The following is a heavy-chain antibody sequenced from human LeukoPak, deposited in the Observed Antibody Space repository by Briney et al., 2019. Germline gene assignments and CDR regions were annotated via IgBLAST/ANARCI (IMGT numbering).Heavy chain of an antibody. CDR2: INPNSGGT. J-gene: IGHJ4*02. D-gene: IGHD6-19*01. CDR1: GYTLTDYY. Sequence: GASVKVSCKASGYTLTDYYMHWVRQAPGQGLEWMGRINPNSGGTNYAQKFQGRVTMTRDTSISTAYMELSRLRSDDTAVYYCARDRPRTGYSSGWYGYWGQGTLVTVSS. V-gene: IGHV1-2*06. CDR3: ARDRPRTGYSSGWYGY.